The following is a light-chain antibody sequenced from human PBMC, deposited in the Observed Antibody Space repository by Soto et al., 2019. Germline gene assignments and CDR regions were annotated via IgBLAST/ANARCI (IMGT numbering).Light chain of an antibody. CDR3: QQYGSSGT. CDR1: QSVVSSY. V-gene: IGKV3-20*01. CDR2: GAS. Sequence: EIVLAQSPGTLSLSPGGRATLSCRASQSVVSSYLAWYQQKPGQAPRLLIYGASSRATGIPDRFSGSGSGTDFTLTISRLEPEDFAVYYCQQYGSSGTFGQGTKVDIK. J-gene: IGKJ1*01.